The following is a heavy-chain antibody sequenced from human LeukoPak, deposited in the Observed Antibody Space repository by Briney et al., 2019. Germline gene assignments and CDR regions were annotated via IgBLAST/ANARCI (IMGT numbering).Heavy chain of an antibody. Sequence: SETLSLTCAVYGGSFSGYYWSWIRQPPGKGLEWLGEINHSGSTNYNPSLKSRVTISVDTSKNQFSLKLSSVTAADTAVYYCARRTTIFVLAYYYYYMDVWGKGTTVTVSS. V-gene: IGHV4-34*01. CDR1: GGSFSGYY. CDR2: INHSGST. CDR3: ARRTTIFVLAYYYYYMDV. D-gene: IGHD3-3*01. J-gene: IGHJ6*03.